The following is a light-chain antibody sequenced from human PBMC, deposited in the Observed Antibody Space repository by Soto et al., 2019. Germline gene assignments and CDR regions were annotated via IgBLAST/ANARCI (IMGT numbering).Light chain of an antibody. CDR3: QQRSNWRIT. J-gene: IGKJ5*01. CDR2: DTS. V-gene: IGKV3-11*01. CDR1: QSVSSS. Sequence: IVLTQSPATLSLSPGERATLSCRASQSVSSSLAWYQQKPGQAPRLLISDTSNRATGIPARFSGSGSGTDFTLTISSLEPEDFAVYYCQQRSNWRITFGQGTRLEIK.